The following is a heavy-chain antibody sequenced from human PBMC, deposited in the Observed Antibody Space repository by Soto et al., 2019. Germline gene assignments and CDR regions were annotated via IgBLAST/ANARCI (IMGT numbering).Heavy chain of an antibody. CDR1: GYTFSNYG. D-gene: IGHD2-2*01. CDR2: ISTYNGNT. V-gene: IGHV1-18*04. CDR3: AACTGPSCHRGREGFDP. Sequence: QVQLVQSGAEVKKPGASVKVSCTASGYTFSNYGITWVRQAPGQGLEWMGWISTYNGNTNYAKKVQGRVTMTIDTSTSTAYMELRSLSSDDTAMYYCAACTGPSCHRGREGFDPWGQGTLVTVSA. J-gene: IGHJ5*02.